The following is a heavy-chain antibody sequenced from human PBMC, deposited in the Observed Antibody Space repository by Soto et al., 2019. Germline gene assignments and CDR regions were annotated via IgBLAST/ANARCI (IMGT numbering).Heavy chain of an antibody. J-gene: IGHJ4*02. CDR2: IYSGGTT. V-gene: IGHV3-66*01. Sequence: EVQLVESGGGLVQPGGSLRLSCAASGFTVSNNYMNWVRQAPGKGLEWVSLIYSGGTTYYADSVKGRFTISRDNSKNTLDLKMNSLRAEDTAVYYCAGDPYSSTWGQGTLVTVSS. D-gene: IGHD6-13*01. CDR1: GFTVSNNY. CDR3: AGDPYSST.